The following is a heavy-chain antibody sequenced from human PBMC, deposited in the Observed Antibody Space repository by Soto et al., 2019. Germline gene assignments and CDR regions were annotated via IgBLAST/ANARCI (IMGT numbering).Heavy chain of an antibody. CDR2: ISGHSNFK. D-gene: IGHD3-22*01. Sequence: PGGSLRLSCAASGFTFSSYSMNWVRQAPGKGLEWVSSISGHSNFKSYADPVTVRFTISRDHAKNSLYMQMDSMRAEDTAVYYCMRVHPTDSSGYHFYDWGQGTLVTVSS. V-gene: IGHV3-21*01. CDR1: GFTFSSYS. J-gene: IGHJ4*01. CDR3: MRVHPTDSSGYHFYD.